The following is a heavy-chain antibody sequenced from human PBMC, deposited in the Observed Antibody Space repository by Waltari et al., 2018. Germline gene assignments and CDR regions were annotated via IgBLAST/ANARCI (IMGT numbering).Heavy chain of an antibody. CDR1: GGSISSYY. Sequence: QVQLQESGPGLVKPSETLSLTCTVSGGSISSYYWSWIRQPPGKGLEWIGYIYYSGSTSYNPSLKSRVTISVDTSKNQFSLKLSSVTAADTAVYYCARSDIVVVPAATADAFDIWGQGTMVTVSS. V-gene: IGHV4-59*01. CDR2: IYYSGST. CDR3: ARSDIVVVPAATADAFDI. D-gene: IGHD2-2*01. J-gene: IGHJ3*02.